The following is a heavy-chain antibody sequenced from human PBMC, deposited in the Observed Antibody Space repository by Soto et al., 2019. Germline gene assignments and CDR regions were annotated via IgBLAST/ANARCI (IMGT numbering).Heavy chain of an antibody. CDR2: INPSGGST. D-gene: IGHD6-6*01. V-gene: IGHV1-46*01. Sequence: QVQLVQSGAEVKKPGASVKVSCKASGYTFTSYYMHWVRQAPGQGLEWMGIINPSGGSTSYAQKFQGRVTMTRDPSTSTVDMELSSLRSEDTAVYYCAREGGIAARAYYYYGMDVWGQGTTVTVSS. CDR1: GYTFTSYY. CDR3: AREGGIAARAYYYYGMDV. J-gene: IGHJ6*02.